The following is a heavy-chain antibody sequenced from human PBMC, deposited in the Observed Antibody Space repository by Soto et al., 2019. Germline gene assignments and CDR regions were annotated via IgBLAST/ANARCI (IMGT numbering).Heavy chain of an antibody. CDR3: ARYGDYTPWLYYYGMDV. CDR2: ISSSSSTI. Sequence: HPGGSLRLSCAASGFTFSSYSMNWVRQAPGKGLEWVSYISSSSSTIYYADSVKGRFTISRDNAKNSLYLQMNSLRDEDTAVYYCARYGDYTPWLYYYGMDVWGQGTTVTVSS. D-gene: IGHD4-17*01. V-gene: IGHV3-48*02. J-gene: IGHJ6*02. CDR1: GFTFSSYS.